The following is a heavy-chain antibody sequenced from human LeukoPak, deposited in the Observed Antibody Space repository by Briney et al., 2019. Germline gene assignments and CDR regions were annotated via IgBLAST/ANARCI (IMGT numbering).Heavy chain of an antibody. Sequence: GGSLRLSCAASGFTFSSYWMHWVRQAPGRGLEWVSTISGSGGTTYYADSVKGRFTISRDNSNNTLYMQMNSLRAEDTALYYCAKDRAYSSNWYGGDYWGQGTLVTVSS. J-gene: IGHJ4*02. CDR3: AKDRAYSSNWYGGDY. CDR2: ISGSGGTT. CDR1: GFTFSSYW. V-gene: IGHV3-23*01. D-gene: IGHD6-13*01.